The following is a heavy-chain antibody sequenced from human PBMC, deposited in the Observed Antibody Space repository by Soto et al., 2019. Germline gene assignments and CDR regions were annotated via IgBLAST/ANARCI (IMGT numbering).Heavy chain of an antibody. CDR2: FSLSGTT. D-gene: IGHD6-13*01. CDR3: ARASIAAAGGEWFDP. CDR1: GASITGSSY. J-gene: IGHJ5*02. Sequence: PSETLSLTCTVSGASITGSSYWSWIRQPAGKGLEWIGRFSLSGTTNYNPSLRSRVTMSADVSKNQFSLRLTSVTAADTAVYYCARASIAAAGGEWFDPWGQGTLVTVSS. V-gene: IGHV4-4*07.